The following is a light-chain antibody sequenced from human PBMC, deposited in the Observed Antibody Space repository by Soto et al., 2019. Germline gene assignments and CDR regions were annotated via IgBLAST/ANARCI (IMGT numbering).Light chain of an antibody. CDR3: QQRSNWAWT. CDR1: QSVSSY. J-gene: IGKJ1*01. CDR2: DAS. Sequence: DIVMTQSPATLSLSPGERAPLSCRASQSVSSYLAWYKQKPGQAPRLLIYDASNRDTGIPDRVSGRGSGTDFTRTISSLETEDFAVYYCQQRSNWAWTFGQGTKVDIK. V-gene: IGKV3-11*01.